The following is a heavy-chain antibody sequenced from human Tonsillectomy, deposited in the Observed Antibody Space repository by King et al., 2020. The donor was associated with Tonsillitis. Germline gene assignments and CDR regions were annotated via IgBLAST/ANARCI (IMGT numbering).Heavy chain of an antibody. CDR1: GFNFSSYA. V-gene: IGHV3-30-3*01. CDR2: ISYDGSNK. CDR3: AKDRSSGSYYGYFDY. J-gene: IGHJ4*02. Sequence: VQLVESGGGVVQPGRSLRLSCAASGFNFSSYAMHWVRQAPGKGLEWVAVISYDGSNKYYADSVKGRFTISRDDSTNTLYLQMNSLRADDTAMYHCAKDRSSGSYYGYFDYWGQGTLGTVSS. D-gene: IGHD1-26*01.